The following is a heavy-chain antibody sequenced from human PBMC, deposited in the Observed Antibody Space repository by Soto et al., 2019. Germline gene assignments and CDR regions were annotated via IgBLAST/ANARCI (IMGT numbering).Heavy chain of an antibody. V-gene: IGHV4-39*02. CDR1: GGSISSSSYY. D-gene: IGHD2-2*01. J-gene: IGHJ3*02. CDR3: AREDIVAVPALLRI. Sequence: QLQLQESGPGLVKPSETLSLTCTVSGGSISSSSYYWGWIRQPPGKGLEWIGSIYYSGSTYYNPSLKSRVTISVDTSKNQFSLKLSSVTAADTAVYYCAREDIVAVPALLRIWGQGTMVTVSS. CDR2: IYYSGST.